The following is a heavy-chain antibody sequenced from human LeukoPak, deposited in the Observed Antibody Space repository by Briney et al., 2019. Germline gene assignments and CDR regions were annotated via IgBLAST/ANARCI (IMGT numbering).Heavy chain of an antibody. CDR2: ITASGSRT. Sequence: PGGSLRLSCAASGFGFSNYDMTWVRQAPGKGLEWVSSITASGSRTYYADSVKGRFTVSRDNSKATLYLQLDSLRAEDTAVYYCAKSHRYNDYWAREPWSPSPQ. J-gene: IGHJ4*02. V-gene: IGHV3-23*01. CDR3: AKSHRYNDY. D-gene: IGHD1-1*01. CDR1: GFGFSNYD.